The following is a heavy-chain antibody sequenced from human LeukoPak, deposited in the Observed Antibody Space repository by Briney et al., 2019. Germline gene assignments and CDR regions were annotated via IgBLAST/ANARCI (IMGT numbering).Heavy chain of an antibody. Sequence: SETLSLTCTVSGGSISSSSYYWGWIRQPPGKGLEWIGSIYYSGSTYYNPSLKSRVTISVDTSKNQFSLKLSSVTAADTAVYYCARDKSRGLLWFGELLRSQNWFDPWGQGTLVTVFS. D-gene: IGHD3-10*01. CDR3: ARDKSRGLLWFGELLRSQNWFDP. CDR1: GGSISSSSYY. V-gene: IGHV4-39*07. J-gene: IGHJ5*02. CDR2: IYYSGST.